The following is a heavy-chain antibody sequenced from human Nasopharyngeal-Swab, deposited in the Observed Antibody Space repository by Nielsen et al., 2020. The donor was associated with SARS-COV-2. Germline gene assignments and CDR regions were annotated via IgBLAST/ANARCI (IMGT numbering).Heavy chain of an antibody. D-gene: IGHD5-12*01. CDR2: ISSSGSTI. Sequence: GESLKISCAASGFIFSSYEMNWVRQAPGKGLEWVSYISSSGSTIYYADSVKGRFTISRDNAKNSLYLQMNSLRAEDTAVYYCARDSAEDIVATPTYYYGMDVWGQGTTVTVSS. CDR3: ARDSAEDIVATPTYYYGMDV. CDR1: GFIFSSYE. J-gene: IGHJ6*02. V-gene: IGHV3-48*03.